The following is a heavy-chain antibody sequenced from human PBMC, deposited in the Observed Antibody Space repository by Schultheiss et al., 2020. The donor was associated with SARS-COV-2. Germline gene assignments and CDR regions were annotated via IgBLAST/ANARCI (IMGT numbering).Heavy chain of an antibody. CDR1: GFTFSSYG. CDR2: IWYDGSNK. V-gene: IGHV3-33*01. CDR3: TTATPLPGATTSYYYYYMDV. J-gene: IGHJ6*03. D-gene: IGHD5-12*01. Sequence: GGSLRLSCAASGFTFSSYGMHWVRQAPGKGLEWVAVIWYDGSNKYYADSVKGRFTISRDNSKNTLYLQMNSLRAEDTAVYYCTTATPLPGATTSYYYYYMDVWGKGTTVTVSS.